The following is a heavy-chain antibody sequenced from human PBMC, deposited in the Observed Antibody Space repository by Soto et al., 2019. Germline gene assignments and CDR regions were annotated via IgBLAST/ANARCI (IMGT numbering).Heavy chain of an antibody. CDR1: GFTFSSYS. CDR2: ISSSSSYI. V-gene: IGHV3-21*01. D-gene: IGHD2-15*01. CDR3: ARDCSGGSCYVFRVFAI. J-gene: IGHJ3*02. Sequence: GGSLRLSCAASGFTFSSYSMNWGRQAPGKGLEWVSSISSSSSYIYYADSVKGRFTISRDNAKNSLYLQMNSLRAEDTAVYYCARDCSGGSCYVFRVFAIWGQGTMVTVSS.